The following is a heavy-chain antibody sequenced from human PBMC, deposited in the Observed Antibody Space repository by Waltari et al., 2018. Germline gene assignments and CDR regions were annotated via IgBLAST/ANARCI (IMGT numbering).Heavy chain of an antibody. V-gene: IGHV4-61*01. D-gene: IGHD3-3*01. J-gene: IGHJ6*02. CDR2: IYYSGST. Sequence: QVQLQESGPGLVKPSETLSLTCTFSGGSVSIGRYYWSWLRQPPGKGLEWIGYIYYSGSTNYNPARKSRVTISVDTSKNQFSLKLSSVTAADTAVYYCAGRDFWSGYYWVNYYYGMDVWGQGTTVTVSS. CDR3: AGRDFWSGYYWVNYYYGMDV. CDR1: GGSVSIGRYY.